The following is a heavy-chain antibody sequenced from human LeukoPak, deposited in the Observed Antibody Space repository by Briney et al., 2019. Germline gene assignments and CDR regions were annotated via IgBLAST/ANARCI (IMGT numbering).Heavy chain of an antibody. CDR3: ARDLGDSSVADY. CDR2: ISSSSSYI. CDR1: GFTSSSYS. D-gene: IGHD3-22*01. V-gene: IGHV3-21*01. Sequence: GGSLRLSCAASGFTSSSYSMNWVRQAPGKGLEWVSSISSSSSYIYYADSVKGRFTISRDNAKNSLYLQMNSLRAEDTAVYYCARDLGDSSVADYWGQGTLVTVSS. J-gene: IGHJ4*02.